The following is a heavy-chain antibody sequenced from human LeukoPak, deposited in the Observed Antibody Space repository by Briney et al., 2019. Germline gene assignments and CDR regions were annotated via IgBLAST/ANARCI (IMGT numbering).Heavy chain of an antibody. CDR3: ARFSGYDSY. V-gene: IGHV4-61*02. CDR2: IYTSGST. Sequence: SETLSLTCTVSGVSISSGSYYWSWIRQPAGKGLEWIGRIYTSGSTNYNPPLKSRVTISLDTSKNQFSLKLSSVTAADTAVYYCARFSGYDSYWGQGTLVTVSS. D-gene: IGHD5-12*01. J-gene: IGHJ4*02. CDR1: GVSISSGSYY.